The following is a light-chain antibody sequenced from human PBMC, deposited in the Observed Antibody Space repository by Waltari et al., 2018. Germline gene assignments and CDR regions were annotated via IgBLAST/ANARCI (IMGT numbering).Light chain of an antibody. V-gene: IGKV3-11*01. CDR3: QHLET. CDR2: DAS. J-gene: IGKJ1*01. CDR1: QSVSSY. Sequence: EIVLTQSPATLSLSPGERATLSCRASQSVSSYLAWYQQKPGQAPRLLTYDASNRATGIPARFSGSGSGTDFTLTISSLEPEDFAVYYCQHLETFGQGTKVEIK.